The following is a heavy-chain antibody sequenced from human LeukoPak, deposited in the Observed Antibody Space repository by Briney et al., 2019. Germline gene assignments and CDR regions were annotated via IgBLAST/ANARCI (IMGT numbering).Heavy chain of an antibody. J-gene: IGHJ4*02. CDR3: SEGYFEPFDH. Sequence: SETLSLTCLVSGASVSSSHWNWIRQLPGKGLEWIGCLSYTGKTDCNPSLTSRVTISLDTSKNQVSLKLKSLTAADTAVYYCSEGYFEPFDHWGQGISVTVSS. CDR2: LSYTGKT. D-gene: IGHD5-24*01. V-gene: IGHV4-59*02. CDR1: GASVSSSH.